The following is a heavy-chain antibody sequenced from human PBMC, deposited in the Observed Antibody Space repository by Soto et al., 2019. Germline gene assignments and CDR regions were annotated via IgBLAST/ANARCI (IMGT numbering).Heavy chain of an antibody. CDR2: IYHSGST. V-gene: IGHV4-30-2*01. Sequence: SDTLSLTCAISGGSISSGGYSWSWIRQPPGKGLEWIGYIYHSGSTYYNPSLKSRVTISVDRSKNQFSLKLSSVTAADTAVYYCARVPDRWGQGTLVTVS. J-gene: IGHJ5*02. D-gene: IGHD2-2*01. CDR1: GGSISSGGYS. CDR3: ARVPDR.